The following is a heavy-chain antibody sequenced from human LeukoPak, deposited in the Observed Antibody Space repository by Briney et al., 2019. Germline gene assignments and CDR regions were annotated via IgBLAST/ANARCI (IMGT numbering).Heavy chain of an antibody. D-gene: IGHD3-22*01. CDR2: ISSRSTYI. V-gene: IGHV3-21*01. J-gene: IGHJ4*02. CDR1: GFTFNTYS. CDR3: ARSLGFYDSSGAYYFDY. Sequence: GGSLRLSCAASGFTFNTYSMNWVRQAPGKGLEWVSSISSRSTYIYYADSVMGRFTISRDNAKNSLYLQMNSLRTEDTAVYYCARSLGFYDSSGAYYFDYWGQGTLVTVSS.